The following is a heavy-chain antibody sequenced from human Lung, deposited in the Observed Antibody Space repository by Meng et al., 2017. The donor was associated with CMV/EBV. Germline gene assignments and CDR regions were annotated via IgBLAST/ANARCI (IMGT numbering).Heavy chain of an antibody. J-gene: IGHJ4*02. CDR1: GYTFTSYG. CDR2: ISAYNGNT. V-gene: IGHV1-18*01. D-gene: IGHD6-13*01. Sequence: ASXXVSXKASGYTFTSYGISWVRQAPGQGLEWMGWISAYNGNTNYAQKLQGRVTMTTDTSTSTAYMELRSLRSDDTAVYYCARDPRYISSNWTNDLVFDYXGQGXLVTVSS. CDR3: ARDPRYISSNWTNDLVFDY.